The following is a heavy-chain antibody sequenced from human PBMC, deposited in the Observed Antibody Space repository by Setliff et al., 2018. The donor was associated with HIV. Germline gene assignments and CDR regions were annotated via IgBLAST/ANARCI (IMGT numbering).Heavy chain of an antibody. J-gene: IGHJ4*02. D-gene: IGHD3-10*01. CDR1: GFRFSNYA. CDR3: ALLWPFDY. V-gene: IGHV3-23*01. Sequence: GGSLRLSCTASGFRFSNYAMTWVRQAPGKGLEWVATIGGVGFVSTYYADSVKGRFTISRDNSNNTLSLQMNSLRGEDTAVYYCALLWPFDYWGQGALVTVSS. CDR2: IGGVGFVST.